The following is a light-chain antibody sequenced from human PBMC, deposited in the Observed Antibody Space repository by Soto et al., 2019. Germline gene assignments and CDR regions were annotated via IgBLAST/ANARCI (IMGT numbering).Light chain of an antibody. CDR2: KAS. Sequence: DVQMTQSPSTLSASVGDRVTITCRASQSVGYWLAWYQQKPGKAPNLLIYKASSLQSGVPSRFSGSGSGTDFTFTISSLQPEDIATYYCQQYDNLPFTFGPGTKVDIK. CDR3: QQYDNLPFT. J-gene: IGKJ3*01. V-gene: IGKV1-5*03. CDR1: QSVGYW.